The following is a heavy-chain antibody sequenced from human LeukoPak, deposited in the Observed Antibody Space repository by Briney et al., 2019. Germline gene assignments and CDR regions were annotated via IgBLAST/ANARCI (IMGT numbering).Heavy chain of an antibody. D-gene: IGHD3-22*01. V-gene: IGHV3-23*01. CDR1: GFTFSSCS. CDR3: ARAAGGSSYDRMDV. J-gene: IGHJ6*02. Sequence: GGSLRLSCAACGFTFSSCSMNWVRQDPGQGLDWVSAISGSGGTTYYADSVKGRFNISRDNSKNTLYMEMNSLRAEDTAVYYCARAAGGSSYDRMDVWGQGTTVTVSS. CDR2: ISGSGGTT.